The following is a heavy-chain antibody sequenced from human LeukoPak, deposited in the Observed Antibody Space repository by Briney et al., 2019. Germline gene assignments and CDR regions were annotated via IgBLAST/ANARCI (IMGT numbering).Heavy chain of an antibody. J-gene: IGHJ4*02. Sequence: SVKVSCKASGYTFTGYYMHWVRQAPGQGLEWMGWINPNSGGTNYAQKFQGRVTMTRDTSISTAYMELSRLRSDDTAVYYCARDINDSSGYYIDYWGQGTLVTVSS. D-gene: IGHD3-22*01. CDR1: GYTFTGYY. V-gene: IGHV1-2*02. CDR2: INPNSGGT. CDR3: ARDINDSSGYYIDY.